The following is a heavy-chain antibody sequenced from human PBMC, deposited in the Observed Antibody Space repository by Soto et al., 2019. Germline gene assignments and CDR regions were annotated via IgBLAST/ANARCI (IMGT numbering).Heavy chain of an antibody. J-gene: IGHJ6*02. V-gene: IGHV3-23*01. Sequence: GGSLRLSCAASGFTFSSYAMSWVRQAPGKGLEWVSAISGSGGSTYYADSVKGRFTISRDNAKNTLYLQMNSLRAEDTAVYYCAKDYGDYAWYYYGMDVWGQGTTVTVSS. CDR1: GFTFSSYA. D-gene: IGHD4-17*01. CDR2: ISGSGGST. CDR3: AKDYGDYAWYYYGMDV.